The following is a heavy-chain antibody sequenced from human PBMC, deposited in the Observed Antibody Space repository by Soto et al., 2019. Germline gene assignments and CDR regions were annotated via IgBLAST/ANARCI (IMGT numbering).Heavy chain of an antibody. D-gene: IGHD4-17*01. V-gene: IGHV3-9*01. CDR2: ISWNHVTT. J-gene: IGHJ4*02. Sequence: EVQLVESGGGLVQSGRSLKLSCAASGFRFDDYAMHWVRQAPGKGLEWLSGISWNHVTTGYADSVKGRFTISRDNAKNSLLLQMNSLSAEDTAVYYCANDIAAHGTTVTHFDNWGQGTQVTVSS. CDR3: ANDIAAHGTTVTHFDN. CDR1: GFRFDDYA.